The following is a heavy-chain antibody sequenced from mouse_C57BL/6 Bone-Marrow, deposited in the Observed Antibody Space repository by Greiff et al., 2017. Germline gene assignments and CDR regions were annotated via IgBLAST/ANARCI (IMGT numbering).Heavy chain of an antibody. Sequence: QVQLQQSGAELARPGASVKLSCKASGYTFTSYGISWVKQRPGQGLEWIGEIYPRSGNTYYNEKFKGKATLTADKSSSTAYMELRSLTSEDSAVYFGARGTYYSNRGSMDYGGQGTSVTVSA. CDR1: GYTFTSYG. V-gene: IGHV1-81*01. CDR2: IYPRSGNT. J-gene: IGHJ4*01. CDR3: ARGTYYSNRGSMDY. D-gene: IGHD2-5*01.